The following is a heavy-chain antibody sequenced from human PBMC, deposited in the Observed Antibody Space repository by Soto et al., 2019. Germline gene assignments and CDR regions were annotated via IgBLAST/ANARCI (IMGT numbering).Heavy chain of an antibody. CDR2: MSHSGGT. J-gene: IGHJ3*02. D-gene: IGHD1-1*01. CDR3: ARVERWTATTVVDAFDI. Sequence: QVQLQQWGAGLLQPSETLSLTCAVYGGFVSSGSYYWSWIRQPPGKGLEWLGAMSHSGGTHFNPSLKSRDTIWVDTSKNQFSLKMSAVTAAYTALYYCARVERWTATTVVDAFDIWGPGTMGTVSS. V-gene: IGHV4-34*01. CDR1: GGFVSSGSYY.